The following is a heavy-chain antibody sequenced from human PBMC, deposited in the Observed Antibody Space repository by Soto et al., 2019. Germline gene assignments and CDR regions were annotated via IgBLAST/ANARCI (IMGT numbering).Heavy chain of an antibody. CDR3: AKIGTSYYDSSGYYYAFDI. CDR1: GFTLSSYG. Sequence: GGSLRLSCAASGFTLSSYGIHWVRQAPGKGLEWVAVISYDGSNKYYADSVKGRFTISRDNSKNTLYLQMNSLRAEDTAVYYCAKIGTSYYDSSGYYYAFDIWGQGTMVTVSS. V-gene: IGHV3-30*18. J-gene: IGHJ3*02. D-gene: IGHD3-22*01. CDR2: ISYDGSNK.